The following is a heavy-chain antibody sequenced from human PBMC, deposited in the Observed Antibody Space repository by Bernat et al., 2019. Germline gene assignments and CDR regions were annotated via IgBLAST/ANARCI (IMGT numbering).Heavy chain of an antibody. Sequence: EVQLVESGGRLVQPGGSLRLSCAASGFTFSSYGMNWVRQAPGKGLEGVSYISSGSSTIYYAESVKGRFTISSENAKNSLYLQMNSLRAEDTAVYYCAREKAEYDILTGPYYYGMDVWGQGTTVTVSS. CDR3: AREKAEYDILTGPYYYGMDV. V-gene: IGHV3-48*01. J-gene: IGHJ6*02. CDR1: GFTFSSYG. D-gene: IGHD3-9*01. CDR2: ISSGSSTI.